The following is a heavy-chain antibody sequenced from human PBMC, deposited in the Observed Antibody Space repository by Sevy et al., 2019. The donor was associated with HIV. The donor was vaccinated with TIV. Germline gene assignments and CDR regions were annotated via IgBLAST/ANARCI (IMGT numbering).Heavy chain of an antibody. CDR2: ISFDGSNQ. J-gene: IGHJ4*02. CDR1: GFTFPSYA. Sequence: GGSLRLSCAASGFTFPSYAVHWVRQAPGKGLEWVAVISFDGSNQYYADSVKGRFTISRDTSKSTVYLQMNSLRADDGAVYYCARDRNPCSSGYFRAIFDYWGQGTLVTVSS. CDR3: ARDRNPCSSGYFRAIFDY. D-gene: IGHD6-19*01. V-gene: IGHV3-30-3*01.